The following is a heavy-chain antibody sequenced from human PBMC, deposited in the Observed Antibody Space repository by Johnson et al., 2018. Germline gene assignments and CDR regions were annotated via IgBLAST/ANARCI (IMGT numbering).Heavy chain of an antibody. D-gene: IGHD6-19*01. CDR1: GFTVTTYS. CDR2: ISTSGNII. Sequence: VQLVESGGGLVQSVGSLRLSCAVSGFTVTTYSMNWVRQVPGKGLEWVSYISTSGNIIYYEDSVKGRFIISRDSATNSLSLQMNGLRVDDTAVYYCARDPGSGWLDSAGAFDIWGQGTMVTVSS. CDR3: ARDPGSGWLDSAGAFDI. J-gene: IGHJ3*02. V-gene: IGHV3-48*01.